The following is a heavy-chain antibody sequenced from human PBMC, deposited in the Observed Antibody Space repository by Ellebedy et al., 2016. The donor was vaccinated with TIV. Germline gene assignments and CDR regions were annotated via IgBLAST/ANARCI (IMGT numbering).Heavy chain of an antibody. J-gene: IGHJ6*02. CDR1: GFTFSSYG. V-gene: IGHV3-33*06. D-gene: IGHD6-13*01. CDR3: AKAAAGTEDYYYGMDV. Sequence: GESLKISCAASGFTFSSYGMHWVRQAPGKGLEWVAVIWYDGSNKYYADSVKGRFTISRDNSKNTLYLQMNSLRAEDTAVYYCAKAAAGTEDYYYGMDVWGQGTTVTVSS. CDR2: IWYDGSNK.